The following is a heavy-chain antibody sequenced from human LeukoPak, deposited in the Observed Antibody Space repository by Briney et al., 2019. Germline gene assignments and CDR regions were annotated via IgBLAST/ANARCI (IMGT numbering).Heavy chain of an antibody. Sequence: PSQTLSLTCAISGDSVSSNSAAWNWIRQSPSSGLEWLGRTYYRSKWYNDYAVSVKSRITINPDTSKNQFSLQLNSVTPEDTAVYYCAREGGDIVVVPAAQFDPWGQGTLVTVSS. CDR2: TYYRSKWYN. CDR3: AREGGDIVVVPAAQFDP. V-gene: IGHV6-1*01. D-gene: IGHD2-2*01. CDR1: GDSVSSNSAA. J-gene: IGHJ5*02.